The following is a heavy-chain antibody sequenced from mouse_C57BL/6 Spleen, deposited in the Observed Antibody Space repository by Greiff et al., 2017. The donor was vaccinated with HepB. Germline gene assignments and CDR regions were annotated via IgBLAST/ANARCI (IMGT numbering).Heavy chain of an antibody. CDR3: ARVYYGSSYWYFDV. V-gene: IGHV1-72*01. J-gene: IGHJ1*03. CDR1: GYTFTSSW. Sequence: VQLQQPGAELLKPGASVKLSFQASGYTFTSSWMHWVKQRPGRGLEWIGRIDPNSGGTKYNEKFKSKATLTVDKPSSTAYMQLSSLTSEDSAVYYCARVYYGSSYWYFDVWGTGTTGTVSS. CDR2: IDPNSGGT. D-gene: IGHD1-1*01.